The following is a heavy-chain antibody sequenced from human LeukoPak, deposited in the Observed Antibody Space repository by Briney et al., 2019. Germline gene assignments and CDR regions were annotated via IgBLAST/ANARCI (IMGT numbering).Heavy chain of an antibody. V-gene: IGHV4-38-2*02. CDR2: MYHSGST. CDR3: ARDLMLGDGYDY. Sequence: SETLSLTCSVSGYSINSAYYWGWIRQPPGKGLEWIGTMYHSGSTNYNPSLKSRVTISVDTSKNQFSLKLSSVTAADTAVYYCARDLMLGDGYDYWGQGTLVTVSS. CDR1: GYSINSAYY. D-gene: IGHD5-24*01. J-gene: IGHJ4*02.